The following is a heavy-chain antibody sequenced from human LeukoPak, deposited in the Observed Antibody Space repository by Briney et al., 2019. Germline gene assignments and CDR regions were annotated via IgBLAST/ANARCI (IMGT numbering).Heavy chain of an antibody. V-gene: IGHV3-23*01. CDR2: IDGSGSST. CDR1: GFTFNSYA. CDR3: AKGGVITGTTFDP. J-gene: IGHJ5*01. D-gene: IGHD1-7*01. Sequence: GGSLRLSCAASGFTFNSYAMTWVRQAPGKGLEWVSTIDGSGSSTYYADSVKGRFTTSRDNSKNTVYLQMNSLRAEDTAVYYCAKGGVITGTTFDPWGQGTLVTVSS.